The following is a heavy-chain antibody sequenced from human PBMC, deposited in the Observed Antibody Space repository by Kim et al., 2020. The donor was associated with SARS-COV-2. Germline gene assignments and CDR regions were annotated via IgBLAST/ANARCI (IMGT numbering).Heavy chain of an antibody. CDR2: T. CDR3: ARDTAAAMDV. Sequence: TTYALSVKGRFFVSREDSKKSLYLQMNSLMTEDTAVYYCARDTAAAMDVWGQGTTVTVSS. V-gene: IGHV3-72*01. J-gene: IGHJ6*02. D-gene: IGHD6-25*01.